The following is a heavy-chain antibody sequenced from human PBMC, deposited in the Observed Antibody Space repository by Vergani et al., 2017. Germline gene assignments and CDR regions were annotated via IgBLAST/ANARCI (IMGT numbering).Heavy chain of an antibody. CDR2: IIPILGIA. CDR1: LCTFSSYS. CDR3: ARDLRIAAAGTGVLWY. J-gene: IGHJ4*02. D-gene: IGHD6-13*01. Sequence: QFQLVQSGAEVKKPGSSVKVSCKASLCTFSSYSISWVRQAPAQGLEWMGSIIPILGIANYAQKFQGRVPITADTSTSTAYMELSSLRSEDTAVYYCARDLRIAAAGTGVLWYWGQGTLVTVSS. V-gene: IGHV1-69*04.